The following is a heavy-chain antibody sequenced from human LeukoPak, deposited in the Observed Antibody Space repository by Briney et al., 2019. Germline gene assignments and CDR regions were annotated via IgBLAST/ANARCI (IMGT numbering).Heavy chain of an antibody. CDR1: GFTFSSYS. J-gene: IGHJ3*02. D-gene: IGHD3-22*01. CDR2: ISSSSNNI. Sequence: GSLRLSCAASGFTFSSYSMNWVRQAPGKGLEWVSSISSSSNNIHYADSVKGRFTISRDNAKNSLYLQMNSLRAEDTAVYYCARDLAFYYYDSSGYFGAFDIWGQGTMVTVSS. V-gene: IGHV3-21*01. CDR3: ARDLAFYYYDSSGYFGAFDI.